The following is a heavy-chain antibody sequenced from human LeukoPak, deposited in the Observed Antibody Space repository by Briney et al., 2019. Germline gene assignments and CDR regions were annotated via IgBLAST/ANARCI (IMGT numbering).Heavy chain of an antibody. CDR2: VTHGGST. J-gene: IGHJ5*02. CDR1: GGSFSSYS. Sequence: SETLSLTCAVHGGSFSSYSWSWIRQPPGKGLEWIGEVTHGGSTNYNPSLKSRVTISVDTSRNQFSLKLTSVTAADRGVYYCARESYLDWFDPWSQGTLVTVSS. CDR3: ARESYLDWFDP. V-gene: IGHV4-34*01. D-gene: IGHD3-10*01.